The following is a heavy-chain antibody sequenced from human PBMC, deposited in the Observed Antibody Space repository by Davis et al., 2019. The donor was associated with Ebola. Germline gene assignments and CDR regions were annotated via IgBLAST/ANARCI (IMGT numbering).Heavy chain of an antibody. CDR2: VYYSGTS. CDR1: GGSISSGSYY. Sequence: SETLSLTCTVSGGSISSGSYYWSWIRQPPGKGLEWIGQVYYSGTSDYNPSLKSRVTMSAHRSKNQFSLQLTSVTAADTAVYYCARVRIDYGDYLFDYWGQGTLVTVSS. D-gene: IGHD4-17*01. V-gene: IGHV4-61*01. J-gene: IGHJ4*02. CDR3: ARVRIDYGDYLFDY.